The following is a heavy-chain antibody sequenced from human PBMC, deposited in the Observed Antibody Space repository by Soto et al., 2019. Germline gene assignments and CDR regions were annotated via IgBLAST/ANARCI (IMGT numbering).Heavy chain of an antibody. CDR3: ARERGAQMYYDSGSSDY. J-gene: IGHJ4*02. V-gene: IGHV1-18*04. CDR2: ISAYNGNT. CDR1: GYTFTSYG. D-gene: IGHD3-10*01. Sequence: ASVKVSCKASGYTFTSYGISWVRQAPGQGLEWMGWISAYNGNTNYAQKLQGRVTMTTDTSTSTAYMELRSLRSDDTAVYYCARERGAQMYYDSGSSDYWGQGTLVTVSS.